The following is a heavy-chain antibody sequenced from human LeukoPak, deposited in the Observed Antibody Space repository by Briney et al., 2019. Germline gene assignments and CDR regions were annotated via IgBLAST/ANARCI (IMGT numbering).Heavy chain of an antibody. CDR2: IKQDGSDK. CDR1: GFTFSSYW. CDR3: ARRPAGYSSSWFDY. D-gene: IGHD6-13*01. Sequence: GGSLRLSCAASGFTFSSYWMTWVRQAPGKGLEWVANIKQDGSDKYYMDSVKGRFTISRDNAKNSLYLQMNSLRAEDTAVYYCARRPAGYSSSWFDYWGQGTLVTVSS. V-gene: IGHV3-7*01. J-gene: IGHJ4*02.